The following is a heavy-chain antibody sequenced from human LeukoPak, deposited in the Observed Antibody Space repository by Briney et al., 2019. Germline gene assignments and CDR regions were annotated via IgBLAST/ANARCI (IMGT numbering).Heavy chain of an antibody. D-gene: IGHD3-9*01. CDR1: GESLSGYY. J-gene: IGHJ3*02. Sequence: SETLSLTCAVYGESLSGYYWSWIRQPPGKGLEWIGEINYGGSTNYNPSLKSRVTISVDTSKNQFSLKLYSVTAADTAVYYCARGRRYFDILTGYSLDAFDIWGQGTMVTVSS. V-gene: IGHV4-34*01. CDR2: INYGGST. CDR3: ARGRRYFDILTGYSLDAFDI.